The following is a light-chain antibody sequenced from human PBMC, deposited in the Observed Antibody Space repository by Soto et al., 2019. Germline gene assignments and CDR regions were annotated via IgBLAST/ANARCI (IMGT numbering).Light chain of an antibody. CDR3: QLYGSPPLT. CDR1: QSVSSSY. J-gene: IGKJ4*01. V-gene: IGKV3-20*01. CDR2: GAS. Sequence: EIVLTQSPGTLSLSPGERATLSCRASQSVSSSYLAWYQQKPGQAPRLLIDGASSRATGIPDRFSGSGSGTDFTLTISRLEPEDFAVYYCQLYGSPPLTFGGGTKVEIK.